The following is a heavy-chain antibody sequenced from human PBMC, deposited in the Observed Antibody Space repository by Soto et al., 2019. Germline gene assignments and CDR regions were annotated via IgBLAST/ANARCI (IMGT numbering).Heavy chain of an antibody. D-gene: IGHD3-10*01. CDR2: IKSRIDGETR. Sequence: EVQLVESGGGLVKPGGSLRLSCVGSGFTFSNAWMTWVRQAPGKGLEWVGRIKSRIDGETREYAAPVKDRFTISRDDSKNTVYRQVTGLKTEDTAIYYCTADVPTQGVGEFDYWGQGTLIAVSS. V-gene: IGHV3-15*01. CDR3: TADVPTQGVGEFDY. CDR1: GFTFSNAW. J-gene: IGHJ4*02.